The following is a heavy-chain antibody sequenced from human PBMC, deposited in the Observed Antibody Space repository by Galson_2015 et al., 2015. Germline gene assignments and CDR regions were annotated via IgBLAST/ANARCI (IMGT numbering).Heavy chain of an antibody. J-gene: IGHJ4*02. Sequence: SLRLSCAASGFTFSSYAMSWVRQAPGKGLEWVSAISGSGGSTYYADSVKGRFTISRDNSKNTLYLQMNSLRAEDTAVYYCAKAIKYYDFWSGYPPVIDYWGQGTLVTVSS. D-gene: IGHD3-3*01. CDR2: ISGSGGST. CDR3: AKAIKYYDFWSGYPPVIDY. V-gene: IGHV3-23*01. CDR1: GFTFSSYA.